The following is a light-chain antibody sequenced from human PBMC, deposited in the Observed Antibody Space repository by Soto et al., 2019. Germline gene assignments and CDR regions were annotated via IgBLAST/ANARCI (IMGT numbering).Light chain of an antibody. Sequence: QSVLTQPRSVSGSPGQSVTISCTGTSSDVGGYNYVSWYQQHPDKAPKLMIYDVSKRPSGVPDRFSGSKSGNTASLTISGLQAEDEADYYCCSYAGSYTFDVVFGGGTKLTVL. V-gene: IGLV2-11*01. CDR1: SSDVGGYNY. J-gene: IGLJ2*01. CDR2: DVS. CDR3: CSYAGSYTFDVV.